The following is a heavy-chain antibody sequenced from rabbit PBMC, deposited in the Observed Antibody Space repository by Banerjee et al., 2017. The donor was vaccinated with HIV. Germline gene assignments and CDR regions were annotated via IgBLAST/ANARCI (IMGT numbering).Heavy chain of an antibody. CDR2: INSNTGYT. CDR3: ARDIVVGYGDDDYDGMDL. CDR1: GFSFSNTYV. D-gene: IGHD6-1*01. J-gene: IGHJ6*01. Sequence: QEPLEESGGDLVKPEGSLTLTCTASGFSFSNTYVMCWVRQAPGKGLEWIACINSNTGYTVYASWAKGPFTISKTSSTTVTLQMTSLTAADTATYFCARDIVVGYGDDDYDGMDLWGPGTLVTVS. V-gene: IGHV1S45*01.